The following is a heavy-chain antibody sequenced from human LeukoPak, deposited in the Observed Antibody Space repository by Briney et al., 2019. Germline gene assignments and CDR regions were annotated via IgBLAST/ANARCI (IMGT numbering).Heavy chain of an antibody. J-gene: IGHJ4*02. D-gene: IGHD6-19*01. V-gene: IGHV3-23*01. CDR1: GFTLRNYA. CDR3: AREWSIAVAGGYFDY. CDR2: ISGSGQST. Sequence: GGSLRLSCAASGFTLRNYAMIWVRQAPGKGLDWVSAISGSGQSTYYADSVKGRFTISRDNSKNTMYLQMNSLRAEDTAVYYCAREWSIAVAGGYFDYWGQGTLVTVSS.